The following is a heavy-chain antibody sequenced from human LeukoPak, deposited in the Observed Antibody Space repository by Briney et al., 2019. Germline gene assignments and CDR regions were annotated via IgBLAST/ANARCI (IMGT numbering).Heavy chain of an antibody. Sequence: PGGSLRLPCEGSGFTFSSSGMNWVRQAPGKGLERVSSINSLSTSILYADSVKGRFTISRDNAKNSLYLQMHSLRAEDTALYYCARGGGSYNYWGQGTLVTVSS. CDR1: GFTFSSSG. CDR3: ARGGGSYNY. D-gene: IGHD1-26*01. V-gene: IGHV3-21*01. CDR2: INSLSTSI. J-gene: IGHJ4*02.